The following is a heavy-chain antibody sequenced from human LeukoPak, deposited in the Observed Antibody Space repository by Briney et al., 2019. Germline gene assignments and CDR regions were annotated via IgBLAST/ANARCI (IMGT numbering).Heavy chain of an antibody. V-gene: IGHV3-48*02. J-gene: IGHJ4*02. D-gene: IGHD3-22*01. CDR2: ISSGGSTI. CDR1: GFTFSTYT. Sequence: PGGSLRLSCAASGFTFSTYTMSWVRQAPGKGLEWVSYISSGGSTIYYADSVKGRFTISRDNAKKSLYLQMNSLRDEDTAVYYCARGYSDSSGYYCDYWGQGTLVTVSS. CDR3: ARGYSDSSGYYCDY.